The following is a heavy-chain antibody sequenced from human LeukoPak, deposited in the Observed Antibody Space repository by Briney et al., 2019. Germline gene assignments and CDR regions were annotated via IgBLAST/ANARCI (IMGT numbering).Heavy chain of an antibody. V-gene: IGHV3-15*01. D-gene: IGHD1-26*01. CDR1: GLTLRNTW. CDR3: VGNFLGY. CDR2: IKSNNDGATT. J-gene: IGHJ4*02. Sequence: GGSLRLSCVASGLTLRNTWVSWARQAPGKGLEWVGRIKSNNDGATTDYAAPVKGRFTISRDDSKNTLYLRMDSLKIDDTAMYYCVGNFLGYWGQGTLVTVSS.